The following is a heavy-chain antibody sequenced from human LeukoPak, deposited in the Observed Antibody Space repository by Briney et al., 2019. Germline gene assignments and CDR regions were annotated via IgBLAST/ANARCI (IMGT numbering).Heavy chain of an antibody. V-gene: IGHV3-30*18. Sequence: GRSLRLSCAASGFTFNNYGMHYVRQAPGKGLEWVAVISDDGRNKNYADSVKGRFTISRDNSNNTLYLQMNSLRAEDTGVYYCAKDRETTASGTSDYWGQGTLVTVSS. CDR1: GFTFNNYG. J-gene: IGHJ4*02. D-gene: IGHD6-13*01. CDR3: AKDRETTASGTSDY. CDR2: ISDDGRNK.